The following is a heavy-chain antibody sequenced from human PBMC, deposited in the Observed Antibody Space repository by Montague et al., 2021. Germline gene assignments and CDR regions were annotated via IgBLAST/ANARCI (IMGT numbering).Heavy chain of an antibody. Sequence: SETLSLTCTVSSGSIFHAHWSWVRQPPGKGLEWLGSMFYGGATSNNPSLKSRVTMSIDTPTNQFSLKLSFVTAADTAVYYCAEQDYFVSGTSYKGFDPWGQGILVTVSS. CDR3: AEQDYFVSGTSYKGFDP. CDR1: SGSIFHAH. V-gene: IGHV4-59*08. D-gene: IGHD3-10*01. J-gene: IGHJ5*02. CDR2: MFYGGAT.